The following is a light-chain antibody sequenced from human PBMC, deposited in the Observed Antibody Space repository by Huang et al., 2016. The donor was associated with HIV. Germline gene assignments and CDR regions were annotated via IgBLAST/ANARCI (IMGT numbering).Light chain of an antibody. CDR1: QSLLHTDAKTY. J-gene: IGKJ1*01. Sequence: DIVLTQTPLSLSVTPGQPASISCKSSQSLLHTDAKTYLYWYVQRPGQSQQLLIYEGSNRLSGVPDRFSGSGSGTDFTLNSSRVEAEDAGVYSCMQTIQPATFGQGTKVEIK. CDR3: MQTIQPAT. V-gene: IGKV2D-29*02. CDR2: EGS.